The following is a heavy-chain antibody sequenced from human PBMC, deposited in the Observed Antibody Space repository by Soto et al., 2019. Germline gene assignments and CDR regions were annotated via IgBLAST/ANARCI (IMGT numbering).Heavy chain of an antibody. Sequence: SETLSLTSTVSGGSISSYYGSWIRQPPGKGLEWIGYIYYSGSTNYNPSLESRVTISVDTSKNQFSLKLNSVTAADTAVYYCARDRAIAAAGGGHYYYGMDVWGQGTTVTVSS. V-gene: IGHV4-59*01. CDR3: ARDRAIAAAGGGHYYYGMDV. CDR1: GGSISSYY. CDR2: IYYSGST. J-gene: IGHJ6*02. D-gene: IGHD6-13*01.